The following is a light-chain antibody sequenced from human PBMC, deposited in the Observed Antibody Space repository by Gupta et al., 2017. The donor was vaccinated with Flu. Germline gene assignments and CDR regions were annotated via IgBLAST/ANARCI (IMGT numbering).Light chain of an antibody. CDR3: NSRDSSGNHYV. Sequence: GQTVRITCQGDSLRSYYASWYQQKPGQAPVLVIYGKNNRPSGIPDRFSGSSSGNTASLTITGAQAEDEADYYCNSRDSSGNHYVFGTGTKVT. V-gene: IGLV3-19*01. J-gene: IGLJ1*01. CDR2: GKN. CDR1: SLRSYY.